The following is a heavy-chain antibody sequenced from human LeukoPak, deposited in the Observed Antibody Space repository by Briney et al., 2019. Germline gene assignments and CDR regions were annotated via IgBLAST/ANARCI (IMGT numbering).Heavy chain of an antibody. CDR1: SGSISTYY. J-gene: IGHJ4*02. D-gene: IGHD3-9*01. CDR3: ARAEVTNMYFDWSDIMGYFDY. CDR2: IYHNGNT. V-gene: IGHV4-59*01. Sequence: SETLSLTCTVSSGSISTYYWSWIRQPPGKGLEWIGYIYHNGNTNHNPSLKSRVTISVDTSKNQFSLKLSSVTAADTAVYYCARAEVTNMYFDWSDIMGYFDYWGQGTLVTVSS.